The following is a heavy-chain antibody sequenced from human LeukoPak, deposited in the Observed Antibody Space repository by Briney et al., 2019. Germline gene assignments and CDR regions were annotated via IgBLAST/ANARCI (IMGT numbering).Heavy chain of an antibody. Sequence: ASVKVSCKASGYTFTSYAMNWVRQAPGQGLEWMGWINTNTGNPTYAQGFTGRFVFSLDTSVSTAYLQISSLKAEDTAVYYCAREGITMIVVVDNWFDPWGQETLVTVSS. CDR2: INTNTGNP. CDR3: AREGITMIVVVDNWFDP. V-gene: IGHV7-4-1*02. J-gene: IGHJ5*02. D-gene: IGHD3-22*01. CDR1: GYTFTSYA.